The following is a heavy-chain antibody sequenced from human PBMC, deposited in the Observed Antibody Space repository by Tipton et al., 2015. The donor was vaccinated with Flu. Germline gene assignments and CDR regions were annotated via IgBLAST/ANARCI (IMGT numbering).Heavy chain of an antibody. CDR3: ASQWELEGGFDY. CDR2: IYHSGST. Sequence: TLSLTCAVSGYSISSGYYWGWIRQPPGKGLEWIGSIYHSGSTYYNPSLKSRVTISVDTSKNQFSLKLSSVTAADTAVYYCASQWELEGGFDYWGQGTLVTVSS. CDR1: GYSISSGYY. V-gene: IGHV4-38-2*01. D-gene: IGHD1-26*01. J-gene: IGHJ4*02.